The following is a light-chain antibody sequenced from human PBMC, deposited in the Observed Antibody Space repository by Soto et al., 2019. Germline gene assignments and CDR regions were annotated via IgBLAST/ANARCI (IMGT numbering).Light chain of an antibody. V-gene: IGKV3-20*01. Sequence: VLTQSPATLSLSPGERATLSCRAGQSVSGSSLAWYQHKPGQPPRLLIYGASSRATGIPDRFSGSGSGTDFTLTISRLEPEDFAVYYCQQYGSSPHTFGQGTKVDNK. CDR1: QSVSGSS. CDR3: QQYGSSPHT. CDR2: GAS. J-gene: IGKJ1*01.